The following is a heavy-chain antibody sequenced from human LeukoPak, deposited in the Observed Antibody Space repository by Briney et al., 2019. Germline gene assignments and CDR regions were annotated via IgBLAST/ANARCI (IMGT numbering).Heavy chain of an antibody. CDR3: ARDVVVVPAAIHYGMDV. CDR1: GGSFSDYF. CDR2: INHSGRT. Sequence: SETLSLTCAVYGGSFSDYFWGWIRQPPGKGLEWIGEINHSGRTYYNPSLRSRVTISVDTSKNQFSLNLSSVTAADTAVYYCARDVVVVPAAIHYGMDVWGQGTTVTVSS. J-gene: IGHJ6*02. D-gene: IGHD2-2*01. V-gene: IGHV4-34*01.